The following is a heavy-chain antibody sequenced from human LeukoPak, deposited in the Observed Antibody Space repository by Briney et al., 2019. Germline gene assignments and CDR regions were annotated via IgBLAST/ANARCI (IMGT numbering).Heavy chain of an antibody. CDR2: INHSGST. CDR1: GGSFSGYY. Sequence: PETLSLTCAVYGGSFSGYYWSWIRQPPGKGLEWIGEINHSGSTNYNPSLKSRVTISVDTSKNQFSLKLSSVTAADTAVYYCAKGGGYDFYYFDYWGQGTLVTVSS. D-gene: IGHD3-3*01. CDR3: AKGGGYDFYYFDY. V-gene: IGHV4-34*01. J-gene: IGHJ4*02.